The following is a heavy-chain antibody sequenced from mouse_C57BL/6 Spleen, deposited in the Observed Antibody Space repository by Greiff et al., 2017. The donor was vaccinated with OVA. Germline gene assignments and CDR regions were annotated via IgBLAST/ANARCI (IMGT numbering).Heavy chain of an antibody. J-gene: IGHJ2*01. D-gene: IGHD1-1*01. V-gene: IGHV1-82*01. CDR1: GYAFSSSW. Sequence: VQLQQSGPELVKPGASVKISCKASGYAFSSSWMNWVKQRPGKGLEWIGRIYPGDGDTNYNGKFKGKATLTADKSSSTAYMQLRSLTSEDSAVYFCARRGNYYGSSYCFDYWGQGTTLTVSS. CDR2: IYPGDGDT. CDR3: ARRGNYYGSSYCFDY.